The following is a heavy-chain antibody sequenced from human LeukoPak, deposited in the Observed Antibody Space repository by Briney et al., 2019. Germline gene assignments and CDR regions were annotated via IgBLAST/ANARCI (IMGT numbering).Heavy chain of an antibody. CDR1: GGSISSGYYY. CDR3: ARDRDYSNNDAFDI. D-gene: IGHD4-11*01. J-gene: IGHJ3*02. Sequence: PSETLSLTCTVSGGSISSGYYYWSWIRQPPGKGWEGFGYIYYSGSTYYNPSLKSRVAISVDTSKNQFSLKLSSVTAADTAVYYSARDRDYSNNDAFDIWGQGTMVTASS. CDR2: IYYSGST. V-gene: IGHV4-30-4*08.